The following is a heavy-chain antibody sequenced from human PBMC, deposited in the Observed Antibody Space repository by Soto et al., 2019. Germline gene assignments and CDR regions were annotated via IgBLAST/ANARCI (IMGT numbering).Heavy chain of an antibody. CDR1: GGSFSGYY. Sequence: PSETLSLTCAVHGGSFSGYYWSWIRQPPGKGLEWIGEINHSGSTNYNPSLKSRVTISVDTSKNQFSLKLSSVTAADTAVYYCARASKFFDYWGQGTLVTVSS. V-gene: IGHV4-34*01. CDR2: INHSGST. CDR3: ARASKFFDY. J-gene: IGHJ4*02.